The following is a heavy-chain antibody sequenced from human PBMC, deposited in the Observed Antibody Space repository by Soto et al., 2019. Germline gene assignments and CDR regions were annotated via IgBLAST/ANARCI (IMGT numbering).Heavy chain of an antibody. CDR1: GYTFNKYP. CDR3: ARKDYYDSGMYYFDY. D-gene: IGHD3-22*01. J-gene: IGHJ4*02. Sequence: QVPVVQSGAEVKKPGASVKVSCKTSGYTFNKYPIHWVRQAPGQGLEWMGWINPGNGDAGYSQKFQDRVTITRDTSARTAYMELSSLRSEDTAVYYCARKDYYDSGMYYFDYWGQGTLVTVSS. V-gene: IGHV1-3*01. CDR2: INPGNGDA.